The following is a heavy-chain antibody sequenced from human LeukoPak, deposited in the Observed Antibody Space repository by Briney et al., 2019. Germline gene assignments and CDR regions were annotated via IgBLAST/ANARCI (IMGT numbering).Heavy chain of an antibody. Sequence: GGSLRLSCAASGFTFSSYSMNWVRQAPGKGLEGVAVISYDGSNKYYADSVKGRFTISRDNSKNTLYLQMNSLRAEDTAVYYCAKDRPHSVAGNFDYWGQGTLVTVSS. CDR3: AKDRPHSVAGNFDY. V-gene: IGHV3-30*18. CDR2: ISYDGSNK. CDR1: GFTFSSYS. D-gene: IGHD6-19*01. J-gene: IGHJ4*02.